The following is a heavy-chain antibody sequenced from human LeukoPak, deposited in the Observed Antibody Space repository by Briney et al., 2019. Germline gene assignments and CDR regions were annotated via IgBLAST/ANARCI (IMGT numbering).Heavy chain of an antibody. D-gene: IGHD3-9*01. Sequence: PGGSLRLSCVASGFTFGTNSMNWVRQAPGKGLEWVSSICYTSSYIYYADSVKGRFTISRDNAKNSLYLQMNSLRAEDTAVYYCARESVYDILTGYPSFDYWGQGTLVTVSS. J-gene: IGHJ4*02. V-gene: IGHV3-21*06. CDR3: ARESVYDILTGYPSFDY. CDR1: GFTFGTNS. CDR2: ICYTSSYI.